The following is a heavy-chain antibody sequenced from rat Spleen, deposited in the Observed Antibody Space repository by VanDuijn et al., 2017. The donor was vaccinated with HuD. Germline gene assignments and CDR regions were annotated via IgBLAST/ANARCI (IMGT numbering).Heavy chain of an antibody. CDR2: ISPSGNYT. Sequence: EVQLVESGGGLVQPGRSLKLSCAASGFTFSNYDMAWVRQAPTKGLKWVASISPSGNYTYYRDSVKGRFTISRDNAKSTLYLQMNSLRSEDTATYYCARHGDYGYTSYVFDYWGQGVMVTVSS. CDR3: ARHGDYGYTSYVFDY. CDR1: GFTFSNYD. D-gene: IGHD1-9*01. J-gene: IGHJ2*01. V-gene: IGHV5-25*01.